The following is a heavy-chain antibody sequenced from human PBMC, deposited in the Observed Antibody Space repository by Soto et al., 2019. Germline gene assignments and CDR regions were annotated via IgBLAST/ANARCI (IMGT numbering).Heavy chain of an antibody. J-gene: IGHJ6*02. CDR2: ISSSGSTI. CDR1: GFPFRDYD. V-gene: IGHV3-11*01. CDR3: ARDVATSGYYYYGMDV. Sequence: XGSLRRTCAASGFPFRDYDMSWIRQAPGKGLEWVSYISSSGSTIYYADSVKGRFTISRDNAKNSLYLQMNSLRAEDTAVYYCARDVATSGYYYYGMDVWGQGTTVTVSS. D-gene: IGHD5-12*01.